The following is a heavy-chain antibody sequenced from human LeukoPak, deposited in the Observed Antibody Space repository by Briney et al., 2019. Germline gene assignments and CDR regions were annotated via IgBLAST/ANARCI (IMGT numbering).Heavy chain of an antibody. J-gene: IGHJ6*03. CDR2: INTNTGNP. V-gene: IGHV7-4-1*02. D-gene: IGHD6-13*01. CDR3: ARGQGSSSWYNYYYYYMDV. CDR1: GYTFTSYA. Sequence: ASVKVSCKASGYTFTSYAMNWVGQAPGQGLEWMGWINTNTGNPTYAQGFTGRFVFSLDTSVSTAYLQISSLKAEDTAVYYCARGQGSSSWYNYYYYYMDVWGKGTTVTVSS.